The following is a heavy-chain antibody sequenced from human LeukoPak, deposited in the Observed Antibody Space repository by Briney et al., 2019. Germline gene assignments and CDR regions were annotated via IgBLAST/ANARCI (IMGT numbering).Heavy chain of an antibody. D-gene: IGHD2-15*01. CDR1: GGSISSGGYY. J-gene: IGHJ4*02. V-gene: IGHV4-31*03. CDR2: IYYSGST. CDR3: ARAFCSGGSCFPFDY. Sequence: PSETLSLTCTVSGGSISSGGYYWSWIRQHPGKGLEWIGYIYYSGSTYYNPSLKSRVTISVDTSKNQFSLKLSSVTAADTAVYYCARAFCSGGSCFPFDYWGQGTLVTVSS.